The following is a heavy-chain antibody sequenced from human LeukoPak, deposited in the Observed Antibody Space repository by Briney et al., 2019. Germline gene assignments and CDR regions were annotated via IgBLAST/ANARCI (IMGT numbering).Heavy chain of an antibody. CDR1: GYTFTSYG. V-gene: IGHV1-18*01. D-gene: IGHD3-10*01. Sequence: ASVKVSCKASGYTFTSYGISWVRQAPGQGLEWMGWISAYNGNTNYAQKLQGRVTMTTDTSTSTAYIELRSLRSDDTAVYYCAPAHSYYYGSGSTHFGYWGQGTLVTVSS. CDR2: ISAYNGNT. CDR3: APAHSYYYGSGSTHFGY. J-gene: IGHJ4*02.